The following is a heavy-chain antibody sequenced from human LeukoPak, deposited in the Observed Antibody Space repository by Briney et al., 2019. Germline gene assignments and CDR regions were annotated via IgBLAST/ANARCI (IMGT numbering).Heavy chain of an antibody. CDR3: AKGSSGWYYYFDY. CDR2: ISWNSGSI. V-gene: IGHV3-9*03. J-gene: IGHJ4*02. CDR1: GFTFDDYA. Sequence: PGRSLRLSCAASGFTFDDYAMHWVRQAPGKGLEWVSGISWNSGSIGYADSVKGRFTISRDNAKNSLYLQMHGLRAEDMALYYCAKGSSGWYYYFDYSGQGTLVTVSS. D-gene: IGHD6-19*01.